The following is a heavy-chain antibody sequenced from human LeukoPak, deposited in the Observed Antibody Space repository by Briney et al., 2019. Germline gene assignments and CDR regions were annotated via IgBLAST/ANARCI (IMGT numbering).Heavy chain of an antibody. D-gene: IGHD2-2*02. V-gene: IGHV3-9*01. CDR3: AKLRRGVPAAIRYFDY. CDR2: ISWNSKTI. CDR1: GFSFDDYA. J-gene: IGHJ4*02. Sequence: GRSLRLSCAASGFSFDDYAMHWVRQAPGKGLEWVSRISWNSKTIGYADSLKGRFTISRDNAKNSLYLQMNSLRAEDTAVYYCAKLRRGVPAAIRYFDYWGQGTLVTVSS.